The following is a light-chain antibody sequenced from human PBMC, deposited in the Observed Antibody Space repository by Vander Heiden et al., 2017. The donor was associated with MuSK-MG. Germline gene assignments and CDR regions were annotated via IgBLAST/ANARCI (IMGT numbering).Light chain of an antibody. CDR2: AAS. CDR1: QSISSY. V-gene: IGKV1-39*01. J-gene: IGKJ1*01. Sequence: DIQMTQSPSSLSASVGDRVTITCRASQSISSYLNWYQQKPGKAPKLLIYAASSLQSGVPSRFSGSGSGTDFTLTISSLQPEDFATYYCQQSYSTPSTFGQGTKVEI. CDR3: QQSYSTPST.